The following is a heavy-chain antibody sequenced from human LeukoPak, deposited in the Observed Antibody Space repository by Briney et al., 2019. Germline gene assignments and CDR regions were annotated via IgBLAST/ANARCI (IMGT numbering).Heavy chain of an antibody. Sequence: GGSLRLACAASGLTFRSYWMSWVRQAPGKGLEWVANIKPDGREKYYVDSVKGRFTISRDNAKNSLYMQMDSLRAEDTAVYYCARVKPQACFDYWGQGTLVTVSS. CDR2: IKPDGREK. J-gene: IGHJ4*02. CDR1: GLTFRSYW. V-gene: IGHV3-7*01. CDR3: ARVKPQACFDY.